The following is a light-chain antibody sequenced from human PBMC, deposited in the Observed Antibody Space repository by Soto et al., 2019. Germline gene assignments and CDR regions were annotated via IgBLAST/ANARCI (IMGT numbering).Light chain of an antibody. CDR2: GAS. V-gene: IGKV3-20*01. CDR3: QQYGGSPQFT. Sequence: EIVLTQSPGTLSLSPGESATLSCRASQSVTSTYLAWYQQKPGQAPRLLIYGASSRATSVPDRISGSGSGTDFTLTISSLEPEDFGVYFCQQYGGSPQFTFGPGTRVEI. CDR1: QSVTSTY. J-gene: IGKJ3*01.